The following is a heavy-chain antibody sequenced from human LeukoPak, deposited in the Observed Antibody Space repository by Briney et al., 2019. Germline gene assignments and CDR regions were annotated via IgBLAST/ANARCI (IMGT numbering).Heavy chain of an antibody. V-gene: IGHV4-34*01. CDR1: GGSFSGYY. CDR2: INHSGST. Sequence: SETLSLTCAAYGGSFSGYYRSWIRQPPGKGLEWVGEINHSGSTNYNPSLKSRVTISLDTSKNQFSLKLSSVTAADTAVYYCASVRYFDWHSLFDPWGQGTLVTVSS. CDR3: ASVRYFDWHSLFDP. D-gene: IGHD3-9*01. J-gene: IGHJ5*02.